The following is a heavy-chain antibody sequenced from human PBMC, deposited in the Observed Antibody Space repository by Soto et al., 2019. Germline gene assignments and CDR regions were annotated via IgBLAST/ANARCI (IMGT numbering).Heavy chain of an antibody. V-gene: IGHV5-51*01. CDR1: GSSFTSLW. Sequence: PRQSMTLSSKLSGSSFTSLWSGWVSQMHKKGLEWVGIIYPGDSDTRYSPSFQGQVTISADKSISTAYLQWSSLKASDTAMYYCARKGFRGVITDALDIWGQGTMVTVSS. CDR2: IYPGDSDT. CDR3: ARKGFRGVITDALDI. D-gene: IGHD3-10*01. J-gene: IGHJ3*02.